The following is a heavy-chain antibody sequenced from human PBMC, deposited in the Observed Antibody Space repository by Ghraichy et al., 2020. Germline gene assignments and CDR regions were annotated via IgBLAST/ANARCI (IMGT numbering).Heavy chain of an antibody. CDR1: GYTFTSYG. Sequence: ASVKVSCKASGYTFTSYGISWVRQAPGQGLEWMGWISAYNGNTNYAQKLQGRVTMTTDTSTSTAYMELRSLRSDDTAVYYCARVKVGATGEGDYYYYGMDVWGQGTTVTVSS. J-gene: IGHJ6*02. CDR3: ARVKVGATGEGDYYYYGMDV. V-gene: IGHV1-18*01. D-gene: IGHD1-26*01. CDR2: ISAYNGNT.